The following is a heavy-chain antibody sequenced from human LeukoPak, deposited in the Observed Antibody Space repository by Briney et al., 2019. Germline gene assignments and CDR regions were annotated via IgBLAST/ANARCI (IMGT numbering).Heavy chain of an antibody. J-gene: IGHJ6*02. Sequence: GGSLRPSCAASGFTVSSNYMSWVRQAPGKGLEWVSVIYSGGSTYYADSVKGRFTISRDNSKNTLYLQMNSLRADDTAVYYCASSGSQYYYYGMDVWGQGTTVTVSS. D-gene: IGHD3-10*01. CDR2: IYSGGST. CDR3: ASSGSQYYYYGMDV. CDR1: GFTVSSNY. V-gene: IGHV3-66*01.